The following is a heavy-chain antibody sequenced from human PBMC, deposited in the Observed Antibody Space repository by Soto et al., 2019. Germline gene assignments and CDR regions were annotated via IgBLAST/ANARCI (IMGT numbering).Heavy chain of an antibody. V-gene: IGHV1-69*13. Sequence: GASVKVSCKASGGTFSSYAISWVRQAPGQGLEWMGGIIPIFGTANCAQKFQGRVTITADESTSTAYMELSSLRSKHTAVYYLARTLGYNWNYQFDYWGQGNLVTVSS. CDR1: GGTFSSYA. D-gene: IGHD1-7*01. CDR3: ARTLGYNWNYQFDY. CDR2: IIPIFGTA. J-gene: IGHJ4*02.